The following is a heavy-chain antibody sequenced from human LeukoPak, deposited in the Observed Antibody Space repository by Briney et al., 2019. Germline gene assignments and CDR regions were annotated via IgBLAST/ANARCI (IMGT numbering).Heavy chain of an antibody. CDR1: GYTFTSYY. Sequence: ASVKVSCKASGYTFTSYYMHLVRQAPGQGLEWMGIINPSGGSTSYAQKFQGRVTMTRDTSTSTVYMELSSLRSEDTAVYYCARESIAAAHDYWGQGILVTVSS. J-gene: IGHJ4*02. CDR3: ARESIAAAHDY. D-gene: IGHD6-13*01. V-gene: IGHV1-46*03. CDR2: INPSGGST.